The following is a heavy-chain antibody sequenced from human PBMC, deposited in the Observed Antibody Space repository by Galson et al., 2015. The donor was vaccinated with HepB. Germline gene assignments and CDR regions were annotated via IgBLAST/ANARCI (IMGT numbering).Heavy chain of an antibody. D-gene: IGHD6-13*01. CDR1: GGTFSSYA. V-gene: IGHV1-69*13. J-gene: IGHJ4*02. CDR3: AGTGYSSSWYADY. CDR2: IVPVFGTA. Sequence: SVKVSCKASGGTFSSYAISWVRQAPGQGLEWMGGIVPVFGTANYAQKFQGRVTITADESTSTAYMELSSLRSEDTAVYYCAGTGYSSSWYADYWGQGTLVTVSS.